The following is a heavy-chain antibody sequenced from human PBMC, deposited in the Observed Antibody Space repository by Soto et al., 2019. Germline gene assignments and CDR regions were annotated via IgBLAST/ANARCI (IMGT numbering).Heavy chain of an antibody. J-gene: IGHJ4*02. CDR1: GFTFNNYA. CDR3: AKDRLPGNFDY. V-gene: IGHV3-23*01. CDR2: ISATGGST. Sequence: GGSLRLSCAASGFTFNNYAMNWVRQAPGKGLEWVATISATGGSTYYADSVKGRFTISRDNSKNTLYLQMNGLRVEDTAVYYCAKDRLPGNFDYLGQGTQVTVSS. D-gene: IGHD4-17*01.